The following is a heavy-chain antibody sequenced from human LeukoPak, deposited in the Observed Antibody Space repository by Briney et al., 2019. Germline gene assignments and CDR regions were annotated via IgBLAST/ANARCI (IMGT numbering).Heavy chain of an antibody. CDR1: GFTFSSYA. D-gene: IGHD3-10*01. J-gene: IGHJ4*02. CDR2: ISGSGGST. Sequence: GGSLRLSCAASGFTFSSYAMSWVRQAPGKGLEWVSAISGSGGSTYSADSVKGRFTMSRDKSKNTLHLQMNSLRAADTAVYYCAKLWFGESAHFDYWGQGTLVTVSA. V-gene: IGHV3-23*01. CDR3: AKLWFGESAHFDY.